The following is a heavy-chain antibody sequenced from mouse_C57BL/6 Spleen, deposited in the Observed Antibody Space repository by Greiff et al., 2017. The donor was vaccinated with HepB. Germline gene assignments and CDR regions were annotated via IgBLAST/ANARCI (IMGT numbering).Heavy chain of an antibody. D-gene: IGHD2-3*01. Sequence: QVHVKQSGAELARPGASVKMSCKASGYTFTSYTMHWVKQRPGQGLEWIGYINPSSGYTKYNQKFKDKATLTADKSSSTAYMQLSSLTSEDSAVYYCAKDSLDGYYVRFAYWGQGTLVTVSA. J-gene: IGHJ3*01. V-gene: IGHV1-4*01. CDR3: AKDSLDGYYVRFAY. CDR2: INPSSGYT. CDR1: GYTFTSYT.